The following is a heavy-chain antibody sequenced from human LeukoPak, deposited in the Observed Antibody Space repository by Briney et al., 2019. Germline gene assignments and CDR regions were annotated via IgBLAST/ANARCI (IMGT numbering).Heavy chain of an antibody. Sequence: PGGSLRLSCAASGFTFSSYAMSWVRQAPGKGLEWVSAISGSGGSTYYADSVKGRFTISRDNSKNTVYLQMNSLRADDTAVYYCARDSPRDDYSKGEAFDYWGQGTLVTVSS. D-gene: IGHD4-11*01. V-gene: IGHV3-23*01. CDR1: GFTFSSYA. J-gene: IGHJ4*02. CDR3: ARDSPRDDYSKGEAFDY. CDR2: ISGSGGST.